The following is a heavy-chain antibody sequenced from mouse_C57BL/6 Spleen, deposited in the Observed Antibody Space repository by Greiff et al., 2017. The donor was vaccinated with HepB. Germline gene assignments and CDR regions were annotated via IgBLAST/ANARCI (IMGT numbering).Heavy chain of an antibody. CDR2: INPSSGYT. D-gene: IGHD2-3*01. CDR3: ARYVDDGSFAY. Sequence: QVHVKQSGAELARPGASVKMSCKASGYTFTSYTMHWVKQRPGQGLEWIGYINPSSGYTKYNQKFKDKATLTADKSSSTAYMQLISLTSEDSAVYYCARYVDDGSFAYWGQGTLVTVSA. CDR1: GYTFTSYT. J-gene: IGHJ3*01. V-gene: IGHV1-4*01.